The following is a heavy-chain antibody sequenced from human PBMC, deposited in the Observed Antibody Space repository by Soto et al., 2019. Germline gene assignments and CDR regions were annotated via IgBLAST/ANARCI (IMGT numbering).Heavy chain of an antibody. J-gene: IGHJ6*02. CDR2: ISAYNGNT. D-gene: IGHD2-15*01. CDR3: ARFSGGSYNTYYFYYGMDV. CDR1: GYTFTSYG. Sequence: GASVKVSCKASGYTFTSYGISWVRQAPGQGLDWMGWISAYNGNTKYAQDLQGRVTMTTDTSTSTAYMELRSLRPDDTAVYYCARFSGGSYNTYYFYYGMDVWGQGTTVTVS. V-gene: IGHV1-18*01.